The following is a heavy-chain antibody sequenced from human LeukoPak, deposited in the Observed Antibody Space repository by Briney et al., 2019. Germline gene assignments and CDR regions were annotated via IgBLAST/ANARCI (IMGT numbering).Heavy chain of an antibody. CDR2: IHYVGST. CDR3: ARQNNFDFWSGFFDY. V-gene: IGHV4-39*01. D-gene: IGHD3-3*01. Sequence: SSETLSLICTVSGGSFSNYNYYWGWIRQSPGKGLEWVGSIHYVGSTYYNPSLKSRVTISVDTSKNQFSLNLRSVTAADTAVYYCARQNNFDFWSGFFDYWGLGALVTVSS. CDR1: GGSFSNYNYY. J-gene: IGHJ4*02.